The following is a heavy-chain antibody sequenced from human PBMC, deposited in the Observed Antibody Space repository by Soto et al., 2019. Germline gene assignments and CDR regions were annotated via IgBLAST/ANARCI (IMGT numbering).Heavy chain of an antibody. CDR1: GFSFSIFA. J-gene: IGHJ4*02. Sequence: GGSLRLSCAASGFSFSIFAMSWVRQAPGKGLEWVSAISGSGYSPYYADSVKGRFTISRDNPRNTLYLQMNSLRVYDTAVYYCAKDLRDLPPYWGQGTLVTVSS. V-gene: IGHV3-23*01. CDR2: ISGSGYSP. CDR3: AKDLRDLPPY.